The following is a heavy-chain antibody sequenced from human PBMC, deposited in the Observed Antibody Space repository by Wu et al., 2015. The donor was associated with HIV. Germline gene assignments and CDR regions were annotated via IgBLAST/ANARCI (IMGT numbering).Heavy chain of an antibody. D-gene: IGHD3-22*01. V-gene: IGHV1-18*01. CDR3: ARRPPGPMIVVVLDY. Sequence: QVQLVRSGAEVKKPGGLSEGSPARLLVTPLPAMVSAGCDRPLDKGLSGWDGSALTMVTQTMHRSSEGRVTMTTDTSTSTAYMELRSLRSDDTAVYYCARRPPGPMIVVVLDYWGQGTLVTVSS. J-gene: IGHJ4*02. CDR2: SALTMVT. CDR1: VTPLPAMV.